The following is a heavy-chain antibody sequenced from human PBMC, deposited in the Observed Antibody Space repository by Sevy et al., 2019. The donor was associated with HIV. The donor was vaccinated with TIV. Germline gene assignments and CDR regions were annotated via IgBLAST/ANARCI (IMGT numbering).Heavy chain of an antibody. V-gene: IGHV3-49*04. CDR3: TSTYYYGSRWDY. Sequence: GGSLRLSCTASGFTFGDYAMSWVRQAPGKGLEWVGFIRSKTFGGTTEYAASVKGRFTISRDTSKSIAYLQMNSLKTEDTVVYYCTSTYYYGSRWDYWGQGTLVTVSS. D-gene: IGHD3-10*01. CDR2: IRSKTFGGTT. CDR1: GFTFGDYA. J-gene: IGHJ4*02.